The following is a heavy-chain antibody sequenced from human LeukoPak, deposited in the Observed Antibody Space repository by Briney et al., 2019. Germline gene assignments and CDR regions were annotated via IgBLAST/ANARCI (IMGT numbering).Heavy chain of an antibody. CDR2: INPSGGST. Sequence: ASVKVSCKASGYTFTSYYMHWVRQAPGQGLEWMGIINPSGGSTSYAQKFQGRVTMTRDTSTSTVYMELSSLRSEDTAVYYCARDDYYYDSSGYYYYFDYWGQGTLVTVSS. J-gene: IGHJ4*02. CDR1: GYTFTSYY. D-gene: IGHD3-22*01. CDR3: ARDDYYYDSSGYYYYFDY. V-gene: IGHV1-46*01.